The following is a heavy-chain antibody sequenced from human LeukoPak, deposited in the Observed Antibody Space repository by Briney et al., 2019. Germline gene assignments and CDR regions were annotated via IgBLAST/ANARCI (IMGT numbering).Heavy chain of an antibody. CDR1: GGSFSGYY. CDR3: ARAHSSSRYNWFDP. CDR2: INHSGST. Sequence: SETLSLTCAVNGGSFSGYYWSWIRQPPGKGLEWIGEINHSGSTNYNPSLKSRVTISVDTSKNQFSLKLSSVTAADTAVYYCARAHSSSRYNWFDPWGQGTLVTVSS. V-gene: IGHV4-34*01. J-gene: IGHJ5*02. D-gene: IGHD6-6*01.